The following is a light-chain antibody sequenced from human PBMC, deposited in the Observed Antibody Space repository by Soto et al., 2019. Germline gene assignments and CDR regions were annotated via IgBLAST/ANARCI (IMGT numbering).Light chain of an antibody. CDR3: SSYAGSTPYV. CDR2: EVT. Sequence: QSALTQPPSASGSPGQSVTISCTGTSSDVGGYNYVSWYQQHPGKAPKLMIYEVTKRPSGVPDRFSGSKPGNTASLTVSGLQAEDEADYYCSSYAGSTPYVFGTGTKGTVL. CDR1: SSDVGGYNY. V-gene: IGLV2-8*01. J-gene: IGLJ1*01.